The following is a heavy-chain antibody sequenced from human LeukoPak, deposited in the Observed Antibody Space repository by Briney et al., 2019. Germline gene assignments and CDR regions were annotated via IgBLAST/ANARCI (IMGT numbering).Heavy chain of an antibody. CDR3: ARGVWFGTYYYYYGMDV. J-gene: IGHJ6*02. D-gene: IGHD3-10*01. CDR1: GYTFTSYG. CDR2: ISTYTGNT. Sequence: ASVKVSCKASGYTFTSYGITWVRQAPGQGLEWLGWISTYTGNTKYAQKFQGRVTMTTATSTSTVYMELRSLRSDDTAVYYCARGVWFGTYYYYYGMDVWGQGTTVTVSS. V-gene: IGHV1-18*01.